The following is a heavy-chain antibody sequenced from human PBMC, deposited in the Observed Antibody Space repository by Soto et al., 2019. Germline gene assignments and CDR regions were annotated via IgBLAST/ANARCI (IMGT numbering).Heavy chain of an antibody. Sequence: LSLTCTVSGGSISSYYWSWIRQPPGKGLEWIGYIYYSGSTNYNPSLKSRVTISVATSKNQFSLKLSSVTAADTAVYYCARGGITRLIFSLDYYYGMDVWGQGTTVTVSS. V-gene: IGHV4-59*01. CDR2: IYYSGST. CDR1: GGSISSYY. D-gene: IGHD3-3*01. J-gene: IGHJ6*02. CDR3: ARGGITRLIFSLDYYYGMDV.